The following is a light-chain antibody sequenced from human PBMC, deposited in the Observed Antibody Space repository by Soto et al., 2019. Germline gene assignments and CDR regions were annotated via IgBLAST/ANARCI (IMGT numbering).Light chain of an antibody. J-gene: IGKJ5*01. CDR2: GAS. Sequence: EIVLTQSPGTLSLSPGERATLSCRASQSVTSTYLGWYQQKPGQAPSLLIYGASSRATGLPDRFSGSGSGTVFTLTISRLEPEDFAVYYCQQYVSPPITFGQGTRLEIK. CDR1: QSVTSTY. CDR3: QQYVSPPIT. V-gene: IGKV3-20*01.